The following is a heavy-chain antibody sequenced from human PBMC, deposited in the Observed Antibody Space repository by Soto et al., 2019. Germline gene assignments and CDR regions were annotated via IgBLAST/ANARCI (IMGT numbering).Heavy chain of an antibody. J-gene: IGHJ6*02. CDR3: ARGAWSIAAKYGMDA. Sequence: SHTLSLTCAMSGDSVSSNSAALNWIRQSPSRGLEWLGRTYYRSKWYNDYAVSVKSRITINPDTSKNQFSLQLNSVTPEDTAVYYCARGAWSIAAKYGMDAWGQGTTVTVSS. D-gene: IGHD6-6*01. V-gene: IGHV6-1*01. CDR1: GDSVSSNSAA. CDR2: TYYRSKWYN.